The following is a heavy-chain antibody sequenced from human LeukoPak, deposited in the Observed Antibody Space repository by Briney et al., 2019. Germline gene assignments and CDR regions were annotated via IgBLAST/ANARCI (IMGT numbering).Heavy chain of an antibody. Sequence: ASVKVSCKASGFTFTDHYIHWVRLAPGQGLEWMGYVSPHNTFTSFAQKFQGRVTMTRDTSISTAYMELSRLRSDDTAVYYCARQSSTAPFDPWGQGTLVTVSS. CDR1: GFTFTDHY. CDR3: ARQSSTAPFDP. J-gene: IGHJ5*02. V-gene: IGHV1-2*02. D-gene: IGHD6-13*01. CDR2: VSPHNTFT.